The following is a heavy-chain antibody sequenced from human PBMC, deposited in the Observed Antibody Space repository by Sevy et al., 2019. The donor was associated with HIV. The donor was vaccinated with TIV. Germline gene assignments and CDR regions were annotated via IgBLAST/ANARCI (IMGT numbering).Heavy chain of an antibody. D-gene: IGHD3-22*01. V-gene: IGHV2-5*01. Sequence: SGPTLVNPTQTLTLTCTFSGFSLSTSGVGVGWIRQPPGKALEWLELIYWNDDKRYSPSMKNRLNITKDTSKNQLVLTLANMDPVVTATYSAAHSRRIVRVPDAFDIWGQGTMVTVSS. CDR2: IYWNDDK. CDR3: AHSRRIVRVPDAFDI. CDR1: GFSLSTSGVG. J-gene: IGHJ3*02.